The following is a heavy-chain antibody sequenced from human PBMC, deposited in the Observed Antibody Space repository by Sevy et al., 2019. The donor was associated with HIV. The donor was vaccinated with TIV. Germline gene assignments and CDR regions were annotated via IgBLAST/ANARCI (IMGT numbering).Heavy chain of an antibody. J-gene: IGHJ4*02. Sequence: GGSLRLSCAASGFTFKSYAMHWVRQAPGKGLEWVAVISYDGSNKYYADSVKGRFTISRDNPKNTVYLQMNSLRAEDSAVYYCAKGGGTSLWGSYRSWGQGTLVTVSS. V-gene: IGHV3-30*18. D-gene: IGHD3-16*02. CDR3: AKGGGTSLWGSYRS. CDR1: GFTFKSYA. CDR2: ISYDGSNK.